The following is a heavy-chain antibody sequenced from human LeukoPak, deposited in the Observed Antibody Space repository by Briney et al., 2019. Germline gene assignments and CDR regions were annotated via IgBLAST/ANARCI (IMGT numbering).Heavy chain of an antibody. CDR2: THTSRNT. CDR1: GVSISSFH. Sequence: SETLSLTCTVSGVSISSFHWSWIRQPAGQGLEFIGRTHTSRNTDYNPSLKTRVSMSVDTSKNQFSLKLSSVTAADTAAYYCASVEIGRTTSDYWGQGTLVTVSS. V-gene: IGHV4-4*07. CDR3: ASVEIGRTTSDY. D-gene: IGHD5-12*01. J-gene: IGHJ4*02.